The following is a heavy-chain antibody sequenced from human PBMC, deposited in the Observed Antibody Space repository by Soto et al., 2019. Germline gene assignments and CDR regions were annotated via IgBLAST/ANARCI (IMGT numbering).Heavy chain of an antibody. V-gene: IGHV1-3*04. CDR1: GYSFRNYI. Sequence: GASVKVSCKTSGYSFRNYIIHWVRQAPGQRLEWMGCINNDNGNTKHSQTLQGRVTITSDTSATTSYMELSSLTSEDTALYFCAREIYSPTLNDPRWFDPWGQGTLVTVSS. J-gene: IGHJ5*02. CDR2: INNDNGNT. CDR3: AREIYSPTLNDPRWFDP. D-gene: IGHD1-1*01.